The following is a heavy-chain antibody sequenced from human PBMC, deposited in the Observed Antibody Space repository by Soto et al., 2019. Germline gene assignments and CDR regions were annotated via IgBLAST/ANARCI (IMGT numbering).Heavy chain of an antibody. D-gene: IGHD2-2*01. V-gene: IGHV4-39*01. Sequence: QLQLQESGPGLVKPSETLSLTCTVSGGSISSSSYYWGWIRQPPGKGLEWIGSIYYSGSTYYNPSLKSRVTISVDTSKNQFSLKLSSVTAADTAVYYCARLAEDIVVVPAAHMGGNWFDPWGQGTLVTVSS. J-gene: IGHJ5*02. CDR2: IYYSGST. CDR1: GGSISSSSYY. CDR3: ARLAEDIVVVPAAHMGGNWFDP.